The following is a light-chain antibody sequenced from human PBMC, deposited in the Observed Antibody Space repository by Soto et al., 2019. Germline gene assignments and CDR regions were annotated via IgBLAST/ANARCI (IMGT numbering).Light chain of an antibody. CDR1: QSVSSY. J-gene: IGKJ3*01. CDR3: QQRCNWVFT. V-gene: IGKV3-11*01. Sequence: EIVLTQSPATLSLSPGERATLSCRASQSVSSYLAWYQQKPGQAPMLLIYDASNRASGIAARVSGSGSGTDFTLTIRSLEAAAFAVCYCQQRCNWVFTFGPGTKVDIK. CDR2: DAS.